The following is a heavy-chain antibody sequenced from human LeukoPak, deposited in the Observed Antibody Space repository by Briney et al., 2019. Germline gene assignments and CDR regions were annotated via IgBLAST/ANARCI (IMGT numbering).Heavy chain of an antibody. Sequence: LRLSCAASGFTVSSNYMSWVRQHPGKGLEWIGYIYDSGTTYYNPALQSRVTISVDTSDNQFSLKLRSLTAADTAVYYCARGGDRRGFDYWGQGTLVTVSS. CDR2: IYDSGTT. CDR1: GFTVSSNY. CDR3: ARGGDRRGFDY. D-gene: IGHD1-14*01. J-gene: IGHJ4*02. V-gene: IGHV4-31*02.